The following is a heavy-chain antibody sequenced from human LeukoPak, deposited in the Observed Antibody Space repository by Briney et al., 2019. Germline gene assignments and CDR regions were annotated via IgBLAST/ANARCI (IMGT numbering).Heavy chain of an antibody. J-gene: IGHJ4*02. CDR2: IYHSGST. Sequence: PSGTLSLTCAVSGGSISSSNWWSWVRQPPGKGLEWIGEIYHSGSTNYNPSLKSRVTISVDKSENQFSLKLSSVTAADTAVYYCARLTYSSSWYFDYWGQGTLVTVSS. V-gene: IGHV4-4*02. D-gene: IGHD6-13*01. CDR1: GGSISSSNW. CDR3: ARLTYSSSWYFDY.